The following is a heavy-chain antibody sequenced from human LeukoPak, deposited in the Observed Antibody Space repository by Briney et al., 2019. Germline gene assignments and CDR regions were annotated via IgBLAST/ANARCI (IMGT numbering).Heavy chain of an antibody. CDR1: GFTFSSYS. CDR2: ISSSSSTI. J-gene: IGHJ4*02. Sequence: GGSLRLSCAASGFTFSSYSMNWVRQAPGKGLEWVSYISSSSSTIYYADSVKGRFTISRDNAKNSLYLQMNSLRDEDTAVYYCARVAYGDHLSANPHIDYWGQGTLVTVSS. CDR3: ARVAYGDHLSANPHIDY. D-gene: IGHD4-17*01. V-gene: IGHV3-48*02.